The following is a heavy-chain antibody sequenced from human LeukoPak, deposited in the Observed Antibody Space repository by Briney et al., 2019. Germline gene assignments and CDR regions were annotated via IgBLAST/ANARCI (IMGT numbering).Heavy chain of an antibody. V-gene: IGHV3-23*01. J-gene: IGHJ4*02. D-gene: IGHD4-23*01. CDR1: GFTFNSYA. Sequence: PGGSLRLSCAASGFTFNSYAMSWVRQAPGKGLEWVSSISGSGDNTFYADSVKGRFTISRENSKNTLYLQMNSLRAEDTAVYYCAKGDYGGDFRYFDYWGQGTLVAVSS. CDR2: ISGSGDNT. CDR3: AKGDYGGDFRYFDY.